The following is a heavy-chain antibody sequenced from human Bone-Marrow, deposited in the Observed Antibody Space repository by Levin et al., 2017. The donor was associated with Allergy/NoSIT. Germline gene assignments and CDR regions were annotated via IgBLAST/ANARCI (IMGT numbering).Heavy chain of an antibody. D-gene: IGHD3-16*01. CDR1: GFNFDDYA. J-gene: IGHJ4*02. CDR2: INWSGGSI. Sequence: RAGGSLRLSCTASGFNFDDYAMTWVRQGPGKGLEWVSGINWSGGSIGYRDSVKGRFTISRDNAKNSVYLQMNSLRVDDTAFYYCARGRLGEVFDFWGQGTLVTVSS. V-gene: IGHV3-20*04. CDR3: ARGRLGEVFDF.